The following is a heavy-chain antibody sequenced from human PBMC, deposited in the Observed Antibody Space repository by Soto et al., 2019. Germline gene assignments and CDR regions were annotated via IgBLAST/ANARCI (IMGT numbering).Heavy chain of an antibody. J-gene: IGHJ5*01. V-gene: IGHV3-30*03. D-gene: IGHD6-19*01. CDR3: ARDWGSSGWYNWFDC. CDR1: GFNFHAYG. CDR2: LSHDGTVT. Sequence: QVQLVESGGGLVQPGRSLRLSCGASGFNFHAYGMHWVRQAPGKGLEWVAMLSHDGTVTYYGDSVRGRFTVSRDESKNTLYLQMTSLRPEDTDMYYWARDWGSSGWYNWFDCSGQGTLVTVSS.